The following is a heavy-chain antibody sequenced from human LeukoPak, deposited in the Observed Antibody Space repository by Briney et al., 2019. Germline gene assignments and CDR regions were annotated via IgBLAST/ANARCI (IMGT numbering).Heavy chain of an antibody. CDR3: AKVQRPTYYYDSSGYYPLDY. V-gene: IGHV3-23*01. D-gene: IGHD3-22*01. CDR2: ITNSGGST. J-gene: IGHJ4*02. CDR1: GFTFSSYA. Sequence: GGSLRLSCAASGFTFSSYAMSWARQAPGKGLEWVSAITNSGGSTYYADSVKGRFTISRDNSKSTLYLQMNSLTAEDTAVYYCAKVQRPTYYYDSSGYYPLDYWGQGTLVTVSS.